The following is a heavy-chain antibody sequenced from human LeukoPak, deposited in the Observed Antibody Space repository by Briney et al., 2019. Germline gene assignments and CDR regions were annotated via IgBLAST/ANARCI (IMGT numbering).Heavy chain of an antibody. J-gene: IGHJ4*02. CDR1: GFTFSSYS. CDR2: ISSSSTI. V-gene: IGHV3-48*02. CDR3: ASRTFYYYDSSGPTEYYFDY. Sequence: GGSLRLSCAASGFTFSSYSMNWVRQAPGKGLEWVSYISSSSTIYYADSVKGRFTISRDNAKNSLYLQMNSLRDEDTAVYYCASRTFYYYDSSGPTEYYFDYWGQGTLVTVSS. D-gene: IGHD3-22*01.